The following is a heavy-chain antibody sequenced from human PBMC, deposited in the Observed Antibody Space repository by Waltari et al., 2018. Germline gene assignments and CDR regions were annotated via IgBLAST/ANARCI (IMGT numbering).Heavy chain of an antibody. CDR2: IYHSGST. CDR1: GYSISSGYY. D-gene: IGHD3-16*01. J-gene: IGHJ6*02. V-gene: IGHV4-38-2*01. Sequence: QVQLQESGPGLVQPSETLSLTCAVSGYSISSGYYWGRIRPPPGKGLEWIGSIYHSGSTYYNPSLKSRVTISVDTSKNQFSLKLSSVTAADTAVYYCAGGEPSYYYYYGMDVWGQGTTVTVSS. CDR3: AGGEPSYYYYYGMDV.